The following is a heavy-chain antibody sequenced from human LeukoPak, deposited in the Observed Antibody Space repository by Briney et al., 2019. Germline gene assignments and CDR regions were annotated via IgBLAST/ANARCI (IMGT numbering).Heavy chain of an antibody. D-gene: IGHD4-17*01. CDR2: ISAYDGNT. J-gene: IGHJ4*02. Sequence: GASVKVSCKASGYTFTSYGISWVRPAPGQGLEWMGWISAYDGNTNYAQKLQGRVTMTTDTSTSTAYMELRSLRSDDTAVYYCARASPVTTDPSGYWGQGTLVAVSS. V-gene: IGHV1-18*01. CDR1: GYTFTSYG. CDR3: ARASPVTTDPSGY.